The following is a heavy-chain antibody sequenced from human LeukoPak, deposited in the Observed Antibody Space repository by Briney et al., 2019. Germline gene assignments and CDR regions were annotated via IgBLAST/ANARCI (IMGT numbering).Heavy chain of an antibody. CDR3: ARRSPPDHYYFDY. Sequence: PSETLSLTCTVSGGSLSSYFWGWIRQPPGKGLEWIGYISYSGSTNYSPSLKSRVTISVDTSQNQFSLRLTSVTAADTAVYYCARRSPPDHYYFDYWGQGTLVTASS. V-gene: IGHV4-59*08. CDR1: GGSLSSYF. J-gene: IGHJ4*02. D-gene: IGHD1-14*01. CDR2: ISYSGST.